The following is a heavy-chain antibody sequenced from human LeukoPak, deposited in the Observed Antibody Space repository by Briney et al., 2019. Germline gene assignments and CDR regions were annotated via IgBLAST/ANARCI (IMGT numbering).Heavy chain of an antibody. CDR3: AKPDIVVVVAATTLDY. Sequence: QPGGSLRLSCAASGFTFSSYSMNWVRQSPGRGLEWVSYLSTSGKTIYYSDSVKGRFTISRDNSKNTLYLQMNSLRAEDTAVYYCAKPDIVVVVAATTLDYWGQGTLVTVSS. CDR2: LSTSGKTI. D-gene: IGHD2-15*01. J-gene: IGHJ4*02. CDR1: GFTFSSYS. V-gene: IGHV3-48*01.